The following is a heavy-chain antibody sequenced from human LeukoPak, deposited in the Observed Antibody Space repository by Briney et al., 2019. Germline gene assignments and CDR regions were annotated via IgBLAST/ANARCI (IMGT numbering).Heavy chain of an antibody. CDR2: ISNSGST. Sequence: SQTLSLTCTVSSGSMNSGLYYWTWIRQPAGKGLEWIGRISNSGSTTYNPSLMSRGTITLDTSKNSFSLKVTSVTAADTAVYYCARETKDIYSPSWGLYDTYYYIVAWGSGTTVTVSS. CDR3: ARETKDIYSPSWGLYDTYYYIVA. CDR1: SGSMNSGLYY. V-gene: IGHV4-61*02. J-gene: IGHJ6*03. D-gene: IGHD5/OR15-5a*01.